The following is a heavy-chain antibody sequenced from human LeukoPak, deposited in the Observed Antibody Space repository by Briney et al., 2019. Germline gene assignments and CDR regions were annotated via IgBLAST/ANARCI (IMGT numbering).Heavy chain of an antibody. J-gene: IGHJ4*02. CDR3: AKVKPRYDSSGYLPFDY. V-gene: IGHV3-48*04. CDR2: ISSSSSTI. Sequence: PGGSLRLSCAASGFTFSSYSMNWVRQAPGKGLEWVSYISSSSSTIYYADSVKGRFTISRDNAKNTLYLQMNSLRAEDTAVYYCAKVKPRYDSSGYLPFDYWGQGTLVTVSS. D-gene: IGHD3-22*01. CDR1: GFTFSSYS.